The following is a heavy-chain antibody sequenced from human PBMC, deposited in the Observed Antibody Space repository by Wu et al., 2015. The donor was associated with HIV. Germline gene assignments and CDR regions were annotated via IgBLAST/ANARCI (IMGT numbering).Heavy chain of an antibody. J-gene: IGHJ3*02. D-gene: IGHD1-26*01. CDR2: ISPKSGGT. CDR1: GYTFTGYY. CDR3: ARDVGGYHIRDSFDI. V-gene: IGHV1-2*02. Sequence: QVQLVQSGAEVKKPGASVKVSCKASGYTFTGYYIHWVRQAPGQGLEWMGWISPKSGGTNYAQTFQGRVTMTRDTSISAVYMELGRLRSNDTAVYYCARDVGGYHIRDSFDIWGQGTMVTVSP.